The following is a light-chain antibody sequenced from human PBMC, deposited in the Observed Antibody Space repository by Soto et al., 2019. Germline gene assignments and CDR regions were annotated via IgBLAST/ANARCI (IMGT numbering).Light chain of an antibody. J-gene: IGLJ1*01. V-gene: IGLV1-40*01. CDR2: GNS. CDR3: QSYDSSLSAYV. Sequence: QSVLAQPPSMSGAPGQKGTISCTGSSSNIGAGYDLHWYQQLPGTAPKLLLYGNSNRPSGVPDRFSGSKSGTSASLAITGLQAEDEADYYCQSYDSSLSAYVFGTGTKVTVL. CDR1: SSNIGAGYD.